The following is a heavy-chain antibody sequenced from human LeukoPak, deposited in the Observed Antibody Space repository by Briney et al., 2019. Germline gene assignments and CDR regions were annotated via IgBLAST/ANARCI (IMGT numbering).Heavy chain of an antibody. D-gene: IGHD6-13*01. J-gene: IGHJ4*02. CDR3: ARAIGSSWAEYFDY. Sequence: GGSLRLSCEASGFTFNTYTIHWVRQAPGKGLEWVAVISFDGTGAYYADSVKGRFTISRDNAKNSLFLQMNSLGAEDTAVYYCARAIGSSWAEYFDYWGQGTLVTVSS. CDR2: ISFDGTGA. V-gene: IGHV3-30*04. CDR1: GFTFNTYT.